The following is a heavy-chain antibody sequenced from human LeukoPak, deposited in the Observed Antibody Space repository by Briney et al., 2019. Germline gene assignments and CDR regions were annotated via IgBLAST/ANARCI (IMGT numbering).Heavy chain of an antibody. D-gene: IGHD5-12*01. CDR2: ISGTGGST. V-gene: IGHV3-23*01. CDR3: AKDPQVATIDYFDY. Sequence: PGGSLRLSCAASGFTFSSYAMSWVRQAPGKGLEWVPAISGTGGSTYYADSVKGRFTISRDISTNTMHLQMNSLRAEDTAVYYCAKDPQVATIDYFDYWGQGTLVTVSS. CDR1: GFTFSSYA. J-gene: IGHJ4*02.